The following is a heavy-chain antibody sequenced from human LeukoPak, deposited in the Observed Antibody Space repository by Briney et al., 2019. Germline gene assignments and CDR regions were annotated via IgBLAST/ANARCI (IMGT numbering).Heavy chain of an antibody. V-gene: IGHV4-39*01. J-gene: IGHJ4*02. CDR3: ARQHTRGVVVALVDY. CDR2: LYYTGTT. Sequence: SETLSLTCTVSGGSITSSGYYWGWIRQPPGKGLEWIGALYYTGTTSYNPSLKSRVTLSVDTSKNQFSLKLSSVTAADTAVYYCARQHTRGVVVALVDYWGQGTLVTVSS. CDR1: GGSITSSGYY. D-gene: IGHD2-8*02.